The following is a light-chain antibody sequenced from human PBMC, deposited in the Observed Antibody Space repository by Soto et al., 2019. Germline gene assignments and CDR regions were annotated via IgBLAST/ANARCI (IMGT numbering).Light chain of an antibody. J-gene: IGLJ2*01. Sequence: QSALTQPASVSGSPGQSITISCTGTSSDVGGYNYVSWYRQHPGEAPKLIIFEVNNRPSGISNRFSGSKSGNTASLTISGLQVEDEAHYFCSSYTSASALAIFGGGTKVTVL. V-gene: IGLV2-14*01. CDR2: EVN. CDR3: SSYTSASALAI. CDR1: SSDVGGYNY.